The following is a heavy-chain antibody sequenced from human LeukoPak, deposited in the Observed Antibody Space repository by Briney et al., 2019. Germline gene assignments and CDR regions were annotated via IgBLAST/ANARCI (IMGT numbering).Heavy chain of an antibody. CDR1: GYSFTSYW. J-gene: IGHJ3*02. V-gene: IGHV5-51*01. CDR2: IYPGDSDT. CDR3: ARPSTSWSHAFDI. Sequence: GESLKISCKGSGYSFTSYWIGWVRPLPGKGLEWMGIIYPGDSDTRYSPSFQGQVTISADKSISAAYLQWSSLKASDTAMYYCARPSTSWSHAFDIWGQGTMVTVSS. D-gene: IGHD2-2*01.